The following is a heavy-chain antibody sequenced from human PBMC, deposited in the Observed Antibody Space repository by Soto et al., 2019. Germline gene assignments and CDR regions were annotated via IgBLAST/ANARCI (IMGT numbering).Heavy chain of an antibody. CDR1: GFTFSSHW. V-gene: IGHV3-74*01. CDR2: INSDGSST. CDR3: ASHDSTVLRNAMDV. D-gene: IGHD3-16*01. Sequence: EVQLVESGGGLVQPGGSLRLSCAASGFTFSSHWMHWVRQVPGKGLVWVSRINSDGSSTSYADSVKGRFTISRDNAKNTLYLQMNSLRAEDTAVYSCASHDSTVLRNAMDVWGQGTTVTVSS. J-gene: IGHJ6*02.